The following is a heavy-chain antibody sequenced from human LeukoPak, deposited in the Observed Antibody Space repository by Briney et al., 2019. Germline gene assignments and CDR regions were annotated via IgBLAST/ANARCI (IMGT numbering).Heavy chain of an antibody. D-gene: IGHD2-15*01. CDR1: GGTFSSYA. V-gene: IGHV1-69*06. CDR3: ARDRGYCSGGSCSYAFDI. CDR2: IIPIFGTA. J-gene: IGHJ3*02. Sequence: GASVKVSCKASGGTFSSYAISWVRQAPGQGLEWMGGIIPIFGTANYAQKFQGRVTITADKSTSTAYMELSSLRSEDTAVYYCARDRGYCSGGSCSYAFDIWGQGTMVTVSS.